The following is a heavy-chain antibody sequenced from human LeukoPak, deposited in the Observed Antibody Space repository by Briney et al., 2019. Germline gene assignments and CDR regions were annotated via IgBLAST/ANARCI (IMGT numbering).Heavy chain of an antibody. Sequence: GGSLRLSCAASGFTFSSYWVHWVRQAPGKGLVWVSRLNSDGSTTSYADSVKGRFTISRDNAKNTLYVQMNSLRDEDTAVYYCARGYYGMDVWAKGPRSPSP. CDR1: GFTFSSYW. CDR2: LNSDGSTT. CDR3: ARGYYGMDV. J-gene: IGHJ6*02. V-gene: IGHV3-74*01.